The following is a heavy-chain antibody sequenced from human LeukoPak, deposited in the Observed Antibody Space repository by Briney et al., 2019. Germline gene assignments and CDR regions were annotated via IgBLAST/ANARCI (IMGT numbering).Heavy chain of an antibody. CDR3: AKDSVSRDGYNPPRGMDV. J-gene: IGHJ6*03. V-gene: IGHV3-7*03. CDR2: IKQDGSEK. Sequence: PGGSLRLSCAASGFTFSSYWMSWVRQAPGKGLEWVANIKQDGSEKYYVDSVKGRFTISRDNAKNSLYLQMNSLRAEDTALYYCAKDSVSRDGYNPPRGMDVWGKGTTVTISS. D-gene: IGHD5-24*01. CDR1: GFTFSSYW.